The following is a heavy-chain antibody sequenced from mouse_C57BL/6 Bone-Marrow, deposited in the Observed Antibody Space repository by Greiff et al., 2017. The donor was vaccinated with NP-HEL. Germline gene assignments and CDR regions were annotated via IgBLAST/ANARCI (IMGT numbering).Heavy chain of an antibody. V-gene: IGHV3-8*01. J-gene: IGHJ4*01. D-gene: IGHD2-2*01. CDR3: ARSPLWLRRNYYAMDY. CDR1: GYSITSDY. CDR2: ISYSGST. Sequence: VQLKESGPGLAKPSQTLSLTCSVTGYSITSDYWNWIRKFPGNNLEYMGYISYSGSTYYNPSLKSRISITRDTSTNQYYLQLNSVTTEDTATYYCARSPLWLRRNYYAMDYWGQGTSVTVSS.